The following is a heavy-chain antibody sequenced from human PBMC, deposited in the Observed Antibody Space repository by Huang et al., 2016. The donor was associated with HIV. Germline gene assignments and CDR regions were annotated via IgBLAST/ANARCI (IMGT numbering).Heavy chain of an antibody. V-gene: IGHV3-21*02. D-gene: IGHD1-1*01. J-gene: IGHJ3*01. CDR2: ISSSSDFL. CDR3: ARGGNIIDDNPFHF. CDR1: GFTFRAFS. Sequence: EVQLVESGGGLVKPGGSLRLSCVGSGFTFRAFSMHWVRQAPGKGLQWLSSISSSSDFLHYADSLTGRFTISRDNAQRALFLQMNNLRPEDTAIYYCARGGNIIDDNPFHFWGSGTTVTVSS.